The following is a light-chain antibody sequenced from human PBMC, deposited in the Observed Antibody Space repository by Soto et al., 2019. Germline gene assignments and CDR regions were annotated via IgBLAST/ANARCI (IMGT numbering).Light chain of an antibody. CDR2: DTS. Sequence: EIVMTQSPATLCLSPVERATLSCRASQSVSIKLAWYQQKPGQAPRLLIYDTSTRATGIPARFSGSGSGTEFTLTISSLQSEDFAVYYCQQYNNWPPITFGKGTRLEIK. CDR1: QSVSIK. V-gene: IGKV3-15*01. J-gene: IGKJ5*01. CDR3: QQYNNWPPIT.